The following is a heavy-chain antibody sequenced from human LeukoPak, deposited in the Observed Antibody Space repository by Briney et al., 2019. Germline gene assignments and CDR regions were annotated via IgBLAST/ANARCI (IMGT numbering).Heavy chain of an antibody. CDR2: IIPILGIA. V-gene: IGHV1-69*04. CDR3: VRGDTTGYYLGDC. D-gene: IGHD3-9*01. J-gene: IGHJ4*02. CDR1: GGTFSSYA. Sequence: SVKVSCKASGGTFSSYAISWVRQAPGQGLEWMGRIIPILGIANYAQKFQGRVTITADKSTSTAYMELSSLRSEDTAVYYCVRGDTTGYYLGDCWGQGTLVTVSS.